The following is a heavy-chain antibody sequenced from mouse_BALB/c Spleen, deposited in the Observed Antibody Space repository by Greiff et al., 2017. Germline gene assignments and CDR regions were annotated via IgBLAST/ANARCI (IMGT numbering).Heavy chain of an antibody. J-gene: IGHJ4*01. D-gene: IGHD2-14*01. CDR3: ARERYEDYYAMDY. CDR1: GFTFSSYG. CDR2: ISSGGSYT. V-gene: IGHV5-6*01. Sequence: EVMLVESGGDLVKPGGSLKLSCAASGFTFSSYGMSWVRQTPDKRLEWVATISSGGSYTYYPDSVKGRFTISRDNAKNTLYLQMSSLKSEDTAMYYCARERYEDYYAMDYWGQGTSVTVSS.